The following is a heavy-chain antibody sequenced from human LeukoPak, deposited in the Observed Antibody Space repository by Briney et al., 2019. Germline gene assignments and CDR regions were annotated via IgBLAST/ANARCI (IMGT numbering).Heavy chain of an antibody. D-gene: IGHD3-10*01. J-gene: IGHJ3*02. V-gene: IGHV3-7*01. Sequence: GGSLRLSCAASGFTFSSYWMSWVRQAPGKGLEWVANINQDGSGKYYVDSVEGRFTISRDNAKNSLYLQMNSMKAEDTAVYYCARPRYGSGSYYNENAFNIWSQGTMVTVSS. CDR3: ARPRYGSGSYYNENAFNI. CDR1: GFTFSSYW. CDR2: INQDGSGK.